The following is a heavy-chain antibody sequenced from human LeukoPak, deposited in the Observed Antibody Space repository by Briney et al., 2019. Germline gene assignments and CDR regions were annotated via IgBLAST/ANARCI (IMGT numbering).Heavy chain of an antibody. Sequence: GGSLRLSFAASGFTFSSYDMPWVRQATGKGLEWVSAIGTAGDTYYPGSVKGRFTISRENAKNSLYLQMNSLRAGDTAVYYCARVRRPAYGMDVWGQGTTVTVSS. D-gene: IGHD3-10*01. CDR1: GFTFSSYD. CDR3: ARVRRPAYGMDV. V-gene: IGHV3-13*01. J-gene: IGHJ6*02. CDR2: IGTAGDT.